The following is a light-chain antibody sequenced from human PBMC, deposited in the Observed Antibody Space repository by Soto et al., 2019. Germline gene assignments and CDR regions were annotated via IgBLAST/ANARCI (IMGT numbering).Light chain of an antibody. CDR2: DVS. CDR3: SSYTSDSTYV. V-gene: IGLV2-14*01. J-gene: IGLJ1*01. Sequence: QSVLTQPASVYGSPGQSITISCTGTSSDVGGYNYVSWYQEHPGKAPKLMIYDVSNRPSGVSNRFSGSKSGNTASLTISWLQAEDEADYYCSSYTSDSTYVFGTGTRSPS. CDR1: SSDVGGYNY.